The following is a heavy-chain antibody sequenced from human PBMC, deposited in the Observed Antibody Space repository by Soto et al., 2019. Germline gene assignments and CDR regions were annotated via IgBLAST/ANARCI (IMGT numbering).Heavy chain of an antibody. Sequence: QVQLVQSGAEVREPGSSVKVSCEASGGTFRSYAINWVRQAPGQGLEWMGGIIPMFGKPNYAEKFLGRVTISADESTRTAYMAVTRLKSEDTAVYCCARSMEANYFYCMDVWGLGTTVTVSS. D-gene: IGHD2-8*01. CDR1: GGTFRSYA. CDR2: IIPMFGKP. V-gene: IGHV1-69*01. J-gene: IGHJ6*02. CDR3: ARSMEANYFYCMDV.